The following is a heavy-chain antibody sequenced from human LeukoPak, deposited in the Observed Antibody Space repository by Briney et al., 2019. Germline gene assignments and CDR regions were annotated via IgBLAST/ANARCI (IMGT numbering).Heavy chain of an antibody. J-gene: IGHJ6*03. D-gene: IGHD2-15*01. V-gene: IGHV3-23*01. CDR2: ISGSGGST. CDR1: GFTFSNYA. CDR3: AKYLGYCGGGNCYYYXYIDX. Sequence: PGGSLRLSCAASGFTFSNYAMSWVRQAPGKGLEWVSTISGSGGSTDYADSVKGRLTISRDNSNYTLYLQMNSLRAEDTAVYYCAKYLGYCGGGNCYYYXYIDXXXEGXTVT.